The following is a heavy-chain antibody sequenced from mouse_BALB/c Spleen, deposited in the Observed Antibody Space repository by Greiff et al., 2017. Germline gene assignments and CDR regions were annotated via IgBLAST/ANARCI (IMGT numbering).Heavy chain of an antibody. D-gene: IGHD2-3*01. J-gene: IGHJ4*01. Sequence: VQLQESGPGLVQPSQSLSITCTVSGFSLTSYGVHWVRQSPGKGLEWLGVIWSGGSTDYNAAFISRLSISKDNSKSQVFFKMNSLQANDTAIYYCASIYDGYYEYAMDYWGQGTSVTVSS. CDR3: ASIYDGYYEYAMDY. CDR2: IWSGGST. V-gene: IGHV2-2*02. CDR1: GFSLTSYG.